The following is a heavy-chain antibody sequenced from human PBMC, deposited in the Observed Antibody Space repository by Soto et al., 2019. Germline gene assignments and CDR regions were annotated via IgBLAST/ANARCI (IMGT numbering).Heavy chain of an antibody. Sequence: GGSLRLSCAASGFTVSSNYMSWVRQAPGKGLEWVSVIYSGGSTYYADSVKGRFTISRDNSKNTLYLQMNSLRAEDTAVYYCARDGWGASGGDIDYWGQGTLVTVSS. D-gene: IGHD2-15*01. CDR3: ARDGWGASGGDIDY. J-gene: IGHJ4*02. CDR2: IYSGGST. CDR1: GFTVSSNY. V-gene: IGHV3-66*01.